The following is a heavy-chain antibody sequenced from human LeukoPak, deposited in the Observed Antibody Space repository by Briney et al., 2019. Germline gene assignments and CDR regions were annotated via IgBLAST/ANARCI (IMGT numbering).Heavy chain of an antibody. D-gene: IGHD2-15*01. V-gene: IGHV4-61*01. J-gene: IGHJ6*02. CDR1: GGSVSRGSYY. CDR3: ARDWVRRYCSGGSCYYGMDV. Sequence: SETLSLTCTVSGGSVSRGSYYWSWIRQPPGKGLEWIGYIYYSGSTNYNPSLKSRVTISVDTSKNQFSLKLSSVTAADTAVYYCARDWVRRYCSGGSCYYGMDVWGQGTTVTVSS. CDR2: IYYSGST.